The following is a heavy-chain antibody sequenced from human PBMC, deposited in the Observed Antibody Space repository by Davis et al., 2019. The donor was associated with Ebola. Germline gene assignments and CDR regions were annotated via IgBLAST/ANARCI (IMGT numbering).Heavy chain of an antibody. V-gene: IGHV1-2*06. CDR1: GYTFTGYY. CDR3: ARDIVVVVAANQYNWFDP. D-gene: IGHD2-15*01. CDR2: INPNSGGT. J-gene: IGHJ5*02. Sequence: AASVKVSCKASGYTFTGYYIHWVRQAPGQGLEWMGRINPNSGGTNYAQKFQGRVTMTRDTSISTAYMELSRLRSDDTAVYYCARDIVVVVAANQYNWFDPWGQGTLVTVSS.